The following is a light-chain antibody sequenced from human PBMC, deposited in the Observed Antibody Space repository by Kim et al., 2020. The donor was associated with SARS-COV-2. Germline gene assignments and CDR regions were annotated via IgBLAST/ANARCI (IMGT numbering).Light chain of an antibody. Sequence: DIQMTQSPSSLSASVGDRVTITCRASRSIDTYLNWYQQKVGKAPKLLIYAASSLQSGVPSRLSGSGSGTDFTLTISSLQPEDFATYYSQQSYSTPFTFGGGTKVDIK. CDR1: RSIDTY. CDR3: QQSYSTPFT. J-gene: IGKJ4*01. CDR2: AAS. V-gene: IGKV1-39*01.